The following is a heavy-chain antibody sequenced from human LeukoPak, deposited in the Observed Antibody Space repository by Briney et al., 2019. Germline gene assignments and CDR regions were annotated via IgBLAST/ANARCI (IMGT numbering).Heavy chain of an antibody. CDR2: INPSGGST. CDR1: GYTFTSYD. CDR3: ARGPPEAVAGYYFDY. D-gene: IGHD6-19*01. V-gene: IGHV1-46*03. J-gene: IGHJ4*02. Sequence: ASVKVSCKASGYTFTSYDINWVRQAPGQGLEWMGIINPSGGSTSYAQKFQGRVIMTRDTSTSTVYMELSSLRSEDTAVYYCARGPPEAVAGYYFDYWGQGTLVAVSS.